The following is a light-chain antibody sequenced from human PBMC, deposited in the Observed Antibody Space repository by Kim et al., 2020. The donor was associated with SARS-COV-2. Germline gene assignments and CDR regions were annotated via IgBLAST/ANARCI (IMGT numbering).Light chain of an antibody. J-gene: IGLJ2*01. V-gene: IGLV2-14*03. Sequence: PGQSITIPCPGTSSDVGGYKYVSWYQQHPGKAPKLMIYDVNNRPSGVSYRFSGSKSGNTASLTISGLLAEDEADYYCSSYISSTVVFGGGTQLTVL. CDR2: DVN. CDR3: SSYISSTVV. CDR1: SSDVGGYKY.